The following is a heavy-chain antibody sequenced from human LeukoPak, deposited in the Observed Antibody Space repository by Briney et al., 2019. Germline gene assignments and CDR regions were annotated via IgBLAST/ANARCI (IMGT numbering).Heavy chain of an antibody. CDR3: ARRGDSSSWYRAIDY. CDR2: INPNSGGT. J-gene: IGHJ4*02. D-gene: IGHD6-13*01. CDR1: GYTFTGYY. V-gene: IGHV1-2*04. Sequence: ASVKVSCKASGYTFTGYYMHWVRRAPGQGLEWMGWINPNSGGTNYAQKFQGWVTMTRDTSISTAYMELSRLRSDDTAVYYCARRGDSSSWYRAIDYWGQGTLVTVSS.